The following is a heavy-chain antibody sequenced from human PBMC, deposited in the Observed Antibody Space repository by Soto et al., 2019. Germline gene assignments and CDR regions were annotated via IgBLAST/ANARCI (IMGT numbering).Heavy chain of an antibody. CDR2: ISYDGSNK. CDR3: AKSVPHSSSWKWFDP. V-gene: IGHV3-30*18. D-gene: IGHD6-13*01. J-gene: IGHJ5*02. Sequence: GGSLRLSCAASGFTFSSYGMHWVRQAPGKGLEWVAVISYDGSNKYYADSVKGRFTISRDNSKNTLYLQMNSLRAEDTAVYYCAKSVPHSSSWKWFDPWGQGTLVTVSS. CDR1: GFTFSSYG.